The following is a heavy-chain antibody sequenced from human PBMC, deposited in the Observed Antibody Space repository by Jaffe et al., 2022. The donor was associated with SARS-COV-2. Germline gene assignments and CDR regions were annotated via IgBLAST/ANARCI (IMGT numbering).Heavy chain of an antibody. D-gene: IGHD1-26*01. V-gene: IGHV4-59*08. Sequence: QVQLQESGPGLVKPSESLSLTCTVSGGSLTNYYWSWIRQPPGKGLEWIGYVFYYNGATNYNPSLKSRVTISIDMSKNQFSLKLNSVTAADTAVYYCARHPSANQKFDPWGQGTLVTVSS. CDR1: GGSLTNYY. CDR3: ARHPSANQKFDP. CDR2: VFYYNGAT. J-gene: IGHJ5*02.